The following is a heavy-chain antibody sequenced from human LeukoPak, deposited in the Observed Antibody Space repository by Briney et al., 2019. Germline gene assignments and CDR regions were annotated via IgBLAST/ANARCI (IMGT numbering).Heavy chain of an antibody. CDR3: AKGAGGSYGLYYFDY. D-gene: IGHD3-10*01. CDR1: GFTFSSYA. CDR2: IIASGGNT. V-gene: IGHV3-23*01. J-gene: IGHJ4*02. Sequence: GGSLRLSCAASGFTFSSYAMSWVRQAPGKGLEWVSSIIASGGNTYYADSVKGRFTISRDNSKNTVYLQMNTLRAEDTAVYYCAKGAGGSYGLYYFDYWGQGTLVTVSS.